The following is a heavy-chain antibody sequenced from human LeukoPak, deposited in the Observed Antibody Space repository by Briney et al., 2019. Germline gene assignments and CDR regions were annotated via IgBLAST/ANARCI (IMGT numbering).Heavy chain of an antibody. J-gene: IGHJ4*02. V-gene: IGHV3-30*03. CDR1: GFTFSSYG. CDR3: AREVSGWYSSRGFNY. D-gene: IGHD6-19*01. Sequence: GGSLRLSCAASGFTFSSYGMHWVRQAPGKGLEWVAVISYDGSNKYYADSVKGRFTISRDNSKNTLYLQMNSLRAEDTAVYYCAREVSGWYSSRGFNYWGQGTLVTVSS. CDR2: ISYDGSNK.